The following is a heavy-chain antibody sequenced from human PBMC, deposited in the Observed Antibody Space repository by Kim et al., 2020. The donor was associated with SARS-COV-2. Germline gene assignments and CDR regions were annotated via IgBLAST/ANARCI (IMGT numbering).Heavy chain of an antibody. D-gene: IGHD2-2*02. Sequence: SETLSLTCAVYGGSFSGYYWSWIRQPPGKGLEWIGEINHSGSTNYNPSLKSRVTISVDTSKNQFSLKLSSVTAADTAVYYCARMGPDIVVVPAAIPRVVYFDYWGQGTLVTVSS. CDR2: INHSGST. J-gene: IGHJ4*02. CDR1: GGSFSGYY. V-gene: IGHV4-34*01. CDR3: ARMGPDIVVVPAAIPRVVYFDY.